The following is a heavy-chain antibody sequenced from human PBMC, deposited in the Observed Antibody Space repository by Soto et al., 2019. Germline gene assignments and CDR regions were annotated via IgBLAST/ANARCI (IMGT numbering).Heavy chain of an antibody. D-gene: IGHD2-2*01. Sequence: LRLSCAASGFTFSSYGMHWVCQAPGKGLEWVAVISYDGSNKYYADSVKGRFTISRDNSKNTLYLQMNSLSAEDTAVYYCAKIGYCSSTSCSTYYYYGMDVWGQGTTVTVSS. J-gene: IGHJ6*02. CDR3: AKIGYCSSTSCSTYYYYGMDV. CDR2: ISYDGSNK. V-gene: IGHV3-30*18. CDR1: GFTFSSYG.